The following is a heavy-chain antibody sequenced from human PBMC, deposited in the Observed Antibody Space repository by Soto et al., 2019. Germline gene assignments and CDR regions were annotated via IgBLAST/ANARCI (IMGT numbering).Heavy chain of an antibody. CDR2: ISAYNGNT. V-gene: IGHV1-18*01. CDR1: GYTFTSYG. CDR3: ARDGHRSMIVVVTLAY. Sequence: ASVKVSCKASGYTFTSYGISWARQAPGQGLEWMGWISAYNGNTNYAQKLQGRVTMTTDTSTSTAYMELRSLRSDDTAVYYCARDGHRSMIVVVTLAYWGQGTLVTVSS. D-gene: IGHD3-22*01. J-gene: IGHJ4*02.